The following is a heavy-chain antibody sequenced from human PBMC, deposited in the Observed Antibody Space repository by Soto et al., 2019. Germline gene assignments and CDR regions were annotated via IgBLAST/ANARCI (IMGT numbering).Heavy chain of an antibody. CDR3: ASRGTNIGPHYYGLDV. Sequence: SETLSLTCAVYGGSFSGYYWSWIRQPPGKGLEWIGEINHSGSTNYNPSLKSRVTISIDTSRNHFSLRLTSVAAADTAVYYCASRGTNIGPHYYGLDVWGQGTTVTVSS. CDR2: INHSGST. D-gene: IGHD2-8*01. CDR1: GGSFSGYY. J-gene: IGHJ6*02. V-gene: IGHV4-34*01.